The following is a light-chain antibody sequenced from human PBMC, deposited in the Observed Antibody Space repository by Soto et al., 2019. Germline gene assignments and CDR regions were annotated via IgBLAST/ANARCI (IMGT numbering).Light chain of an antibody. CDR1: QSVSSD. CDR2: GAS. J-gene: IGKJ4*01. Sequence: EIALTQSPVTLSVSPGERATLSCRASQSVSSDLAWFQQKPGQAPRLLIYGASTRATGIPARFSGSGSGTESTLTISSLQSEDFAIYYCLQYNNWPLTFGGGTKVEIK. CDR3: LQYNNWPLT. V-gene: IGKV3-15*01.